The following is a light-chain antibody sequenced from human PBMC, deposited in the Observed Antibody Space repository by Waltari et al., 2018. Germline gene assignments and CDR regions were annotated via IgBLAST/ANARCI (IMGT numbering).Light chain of an antibody. CDR2: QDN. Sequence: SYELTQPPSVSVSPGQTASITCPGDKLGDKYACWYQQKPGQSPVLVIYQDNKRPSGIPERFSGSNSGNTATLTISGTQAMDEADYYCQAWDRSTAYVFGTGTKVTVL. V-gene: IGLV3-1*01. CDR1: KLGDKY. J-gene: IGLJ1*01. CDR3: QAWDRSTAYV.